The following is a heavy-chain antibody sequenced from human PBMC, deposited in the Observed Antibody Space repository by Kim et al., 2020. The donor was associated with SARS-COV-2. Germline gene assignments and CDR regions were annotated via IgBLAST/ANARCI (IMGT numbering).Heavy chain of an antibody. V-gene: IGHV3-23*01. CDR3: AKGRATSNYGMDV. Sequence: YYADSGKGRFTNYRDNSKNTLHLQMKSLRPEDTDVYYCAKGRATSNYGMDVWGQRTTVTVSS. J-gene: IGHJ6*02.